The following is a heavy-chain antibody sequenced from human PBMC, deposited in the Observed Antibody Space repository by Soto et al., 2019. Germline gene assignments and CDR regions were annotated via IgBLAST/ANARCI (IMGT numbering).Heavy chain of an antibody. CDR3: AAGGDIVLVPAAPNAFDI. V-gene: IGHV1-46*01. Sequence: GASVKVSCKASGYTFTSYYMHWVRQAPGQGLEWMGIINPSGGNTNYAQKFQERVTITRDMSTSTAYMELSSLRSEDTAVYYCAAGGDIVLVPAAPNAFDIWGQGTMVTVSS. CDR2: INPSGGNT. J-gene: IGHJ3*02. CDR1: GYTFTSYY. D-gene: IGHD2-2*01.